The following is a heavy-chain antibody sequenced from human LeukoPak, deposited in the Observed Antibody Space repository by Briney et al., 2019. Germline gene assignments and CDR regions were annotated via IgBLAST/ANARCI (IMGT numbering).Heavy chain of an antibody. D-gene: IGHD5-18*01. J-gene: IGHJ4*02. CDR3: ARRRRGSYGLYYFDY. V-gene: IGHV4-39*01. CDR1: GGSISSSSYY. Sequence: SETLSLTCTVSGGSISSSSYYWGWIRQPPGKGLEWIGSIYYSGSTYYNPSLKSRVTISVDTSKNQFSLKLSSVTAADTAVYYCARRRRGSYGLYYFDYWGQGNLVTVSS. CDR2: IYYSGST.